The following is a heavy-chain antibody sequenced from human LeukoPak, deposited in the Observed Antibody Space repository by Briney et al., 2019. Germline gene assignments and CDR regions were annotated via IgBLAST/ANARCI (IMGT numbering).Heavy chain of an antibody. CDR2: INHSAST. CDR1: GGSFSGYY. V-gene: IGHV4-34*01. CDR3: ARGQDSSGWFDP. J-gene: IGHJ5*02. D-gene: IGHD6-19*01. Sequence: PSETLSLTCAVYGGSFSGYYWSWIRQPPGKGLEWDGEINHSASTNYNPSLKSRVTISVDTSKNQFSLKLSSVTAADTAVYYCARGQDSSGWFDPWGQGTLVTVSS.